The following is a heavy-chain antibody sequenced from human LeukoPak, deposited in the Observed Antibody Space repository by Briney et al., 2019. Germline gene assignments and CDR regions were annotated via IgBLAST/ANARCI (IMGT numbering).Heavy chain of an antibody. CDR3: ARGRYYDFWSGYYTGMLDAFDI. D-gene: IGHD3-3*01. Sequence: GASVKVSCKASGYTFTSYGISWVRQAPGQGLEWMGWISAYNGNTNYAQKLQGRVTMTTDTSTSTAYMELRSLRSDDTAVYYCARGRYYDFWSGYYTGMLDAFDIWGQGTMVTVSS. J-gene: IGHJ3*02. V-gene: IGHV1-18*01. CDR1: GYTFTSYG. CDR2: ISAYNGNT.